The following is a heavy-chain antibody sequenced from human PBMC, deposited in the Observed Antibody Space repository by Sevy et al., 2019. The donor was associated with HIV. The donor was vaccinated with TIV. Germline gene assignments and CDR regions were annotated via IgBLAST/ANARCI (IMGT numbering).Heavy chain of an antibody. CDR2: INSGSGSI. CDR1: GFMFNSYS. Sequence: GGSLRLSCADSGFMFNSYSMNWVRQAPGTGLEWLSYINSGSGSISYADSVKGRFTISRDNAKNSLYLQMNSLRAEDTAVYYCVRTVSGTFRYDDYWGQGTLVTVSS. V-gene: IGHV3-48*01. D-gene: IGHD3-16*02. J-gene: IGHJ4*02. CDR3: VRTVSGTFRYDDY.